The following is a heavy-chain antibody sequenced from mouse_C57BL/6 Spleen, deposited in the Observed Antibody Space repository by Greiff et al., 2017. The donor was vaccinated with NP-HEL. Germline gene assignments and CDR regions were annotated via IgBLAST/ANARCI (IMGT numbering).Heavy chain of an antibody. CDR1: GYTFTVHT. CDR2: IYPRDGST. CDR3: ARGGASYGSSPWFAY. Sequence: QVQLQQSDAELVKPGASVKISCKVSGYTFTVHTIHWMKQRPEQGLEWIGYIYPRDGSTKYNEKFKGKATLTADKSSSTAYMQLNSLTSEDSAVYFCARGGASYGSSPWFAYWGQGTLVTVSA. J-gene: IGHJ3*01. D-gene: IGHD1-1*01. V-gene: IGHV1-78*01.